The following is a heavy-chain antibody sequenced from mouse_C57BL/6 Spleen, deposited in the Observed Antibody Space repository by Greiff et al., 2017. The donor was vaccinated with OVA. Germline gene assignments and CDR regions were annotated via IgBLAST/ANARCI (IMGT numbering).Heavy chain of an antibody. CDR3: ARGGGYEGGWYFDV. J-gene: IGHJ1*03. D-gene: IGHD2-12*01. CDR2: IDPYSGGT. V-gene: IGHV1-72*01. CDR1: GYTFTSYW. Sequence: QVQLQQPGAELVKPGASVKLSCKASGYTFTSYWMHWVKQRPGRGLEWIGRIDPYSGGTKYNEKFKGKATLTVDKPSSTAYMQLSSVTSEDSAVYTCARGGGYEGGWYFDVWGTGTTVTVSS.